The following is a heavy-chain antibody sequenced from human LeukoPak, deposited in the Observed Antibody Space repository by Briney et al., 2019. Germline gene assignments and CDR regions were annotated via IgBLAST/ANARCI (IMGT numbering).Heavy chain of an antibody. Sequence: GASVKVSCKASGYTFTSYAMHWVRQAPGQRLEWMGWINAGNGNTKYSQKFQGRVTMTRDTSTSTVYMELSSLRSEDTAVYYCARGIAAEDIGYWGQGTLVTVSS. CDR1: GYTFTSYA. D-gene: IGHD6-13*01. J-gene: IGHJ4*02. CDR2: INAGNGNT. CDR3: ARGIAAEDIGY. V-gene: IGHV1-3*01.